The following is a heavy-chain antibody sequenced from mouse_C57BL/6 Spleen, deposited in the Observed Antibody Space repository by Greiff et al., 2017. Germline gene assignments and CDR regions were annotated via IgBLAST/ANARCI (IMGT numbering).Heavy chain of an antibody. V-gene: IGHV2-2*01. J-gene: IGHJ3*01. Sequence: QVQLQQSGPGLVQPSQSLSITCTVSGFSLTSYGVHWVRQSPGKGLEWLGVIWSGGSTDYNAAFISRLSISKDNSKGQVFFKMNSLQADDTAIYYCASHYYGTAWFAYWGQGTLVTVSA. D-gene: IGHD1-1*01. CDR3: ASHYYGTAWFAY. CDR1: GFSLTSYG. CDR2: IWSGGST.